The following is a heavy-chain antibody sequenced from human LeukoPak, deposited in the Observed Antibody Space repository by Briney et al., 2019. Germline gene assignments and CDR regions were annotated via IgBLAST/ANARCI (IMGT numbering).Heavy chain of an antibody. J-gene: IGHJ4*02. CDR3: ARVGDYYGSGTYYNARYYFDY. CDR2: IYAGGST. D-gene: IGHD3-10*01. CDR1: GFPFSGNY. Sequence: GSLRLSCAASGFPFSGNYMSWVRQAPGKGLEWVSVIYAGGSTYYADSVKGRFTISRDNSKSTLYLQMNNLRAEDTAVYYCARVGDYYGSGTYYNARYYFDYWGQGTLVTVSS. V-gene: IGHV3-66*01.